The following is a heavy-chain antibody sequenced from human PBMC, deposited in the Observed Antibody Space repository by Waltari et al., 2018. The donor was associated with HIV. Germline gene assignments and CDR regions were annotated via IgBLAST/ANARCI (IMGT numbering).Heavy chain of an antibody. D-gene: IGHD6-13*01. CDR1: DFSITSGHY. V-gene: IGHV4-38-2*01. CDR2: VFHSGST. J-gene: IGHJ4*02. Sequence: QVQLQESGPGLVKPSDTLSLTCAVSDFSITSGHYWGWIRQSPGEGLEWIGSVFHSGSTFYKPSFKSRVSIAVDTSKNQFSLKLTSVTAADTAVYYCARQPAPDSTWFQIYFDYWGQGTVVTVSS. CDR3: ARQPAPDSTWFQIYFDY.